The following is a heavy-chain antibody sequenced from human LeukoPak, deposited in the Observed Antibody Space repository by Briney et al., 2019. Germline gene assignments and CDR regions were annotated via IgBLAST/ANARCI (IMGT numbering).Heavy chain of an antibody. CDR1: GFTFSSYE. J-gene: IGHJ4*02. D-gene: IGHD1-1*01. CDR3: ARDLHNYYFDY. V-gene: IGHV3-21*04. CDR2: IDSSSGYT. Sequence: PGGSLRLSCAVSGFTFSSYEMNWVRQVPGKGLEWVSSIDSSSGYTYYADSVRGRFTISRDNAKNSLFLQMNSLRAEDTAVYYCARDLHNYYFDYWGQGTLVTVSS.